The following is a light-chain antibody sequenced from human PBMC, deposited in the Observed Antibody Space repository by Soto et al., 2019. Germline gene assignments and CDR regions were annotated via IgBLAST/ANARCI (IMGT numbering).Light chain of an antibody. V-gene: IGLV3-1*01. CDR3: QAWDSSATWV. CDR1: KLVNNF. Sequence: SYELTQPPSVSVSPGQTANITCSGAKLVNNFVCWYQQRPGQSPVLVIYQDTERPSGVPVRFSGSNSGNTAILTISGTQSLDEADYYCQAWDSSATWVFGGGTQLTVL. CDR2: QDT. J-gene: IGLJ3*02.